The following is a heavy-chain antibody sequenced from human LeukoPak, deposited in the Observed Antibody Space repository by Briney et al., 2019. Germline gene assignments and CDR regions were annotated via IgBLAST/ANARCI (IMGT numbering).Heavy chain of an antibody. CDR2: ISGSGGST. CDR3: AKGYDSSGYYYHN. V-gene: IGHV3-23*01. CDR1: GFTFSSYA. J-gene: IGHJ4*02. Sequence: GGSLRLSCAASGFTFSSYAMSWVRQAPGKGLEWVSAISGSGGSTYYADPVKGRFTISRDNSKNTLYLQMNSLRAEDTAVYYCAKGYDSSGYYYHNWGQGTLVTVSS. D-gene: IGHD3-22*01.